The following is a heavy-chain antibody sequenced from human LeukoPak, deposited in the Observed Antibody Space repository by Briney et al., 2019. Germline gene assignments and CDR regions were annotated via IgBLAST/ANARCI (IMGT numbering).Heavy chain of an antibody. CDR3: ARERRFVGPFDY. CDR1: GGSISSYY. V-gene: IGHV4-59*01. Sequence: SETLSLTCTVSGGSISSYYWSWIRQPPGKGLEWIGYIYYSGSTNYNPSLKSRVTISVDTSKNQFSLKLSSVTAADTAVYYCARERRFVGPFDYWGQGTLVTVSS. D-gene: IGHD1-26*01. CDR2: IYYSGST. J-gene: IGHJ4*02.